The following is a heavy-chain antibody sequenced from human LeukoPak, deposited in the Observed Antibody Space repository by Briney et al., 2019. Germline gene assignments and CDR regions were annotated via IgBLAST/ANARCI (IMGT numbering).Heavy chain of an antibody. Sequence: SETLSLTCTVSGGSINDYYWGWIRQPPGKGLEWIGTIYYSGSTYYNPSLKSRVTISVDTSKNLFSLKLSSVTAADTALYYCARHRIAAADDAFEIWGQGTMVTVSS. D-gene: IGHD6-13*01. J-gene: IGHJ3*02. CDR2: IYYSGST. CDR1: GGSINDYY. CDR3: ARHRIAAADDAFEI. V-gene: IGHV4-39*01.